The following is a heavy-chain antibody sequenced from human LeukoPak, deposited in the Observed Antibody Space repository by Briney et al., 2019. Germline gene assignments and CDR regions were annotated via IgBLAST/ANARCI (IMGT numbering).Heavy chain of an antibody. CDR2: ISYDGSNK. CDR1: GFTFSSHG. D-gene: IGHD2-15*01. Sequence: GRSLRLSCAASGFTFSSHGMHWVRQAPGKGLERVAVISYDGSNKYYADSVNGRFTISIDNSKNTLYLQMNSLRAEDTGVYYCAKDGGGYCSGGSCYPGRLAYWGQGTLVTVSS. CDR3: AKDGGGYCSGGSCYPGRLAY. J-gene: IGHJ4*02. V-gene: IGHV3-30*18.